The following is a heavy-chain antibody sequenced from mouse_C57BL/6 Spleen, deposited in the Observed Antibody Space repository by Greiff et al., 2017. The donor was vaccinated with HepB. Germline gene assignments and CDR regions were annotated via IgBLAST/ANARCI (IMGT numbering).Heavy chain of an antibody. V-gene: IGHV1-15*01. J-gene: IGHJ1*03. CDR2: IDPETGGT. CDR1: GYTFTDYE. Sequence: QVQLQQSGAELVRPGASVTLSCKASGYTFTDYEMHWVKQTPVHGLEWIGAIDPETGGTAYNQKFKGKAILTADKSSSTAYMELRSLTSEDSAVYYCTRGKGYYYGSSYRYFDVWGTGTTVTFSS. D-gene: IGHD1-1*01. CDR3: TRGKGYYYGSSYRYFDV.